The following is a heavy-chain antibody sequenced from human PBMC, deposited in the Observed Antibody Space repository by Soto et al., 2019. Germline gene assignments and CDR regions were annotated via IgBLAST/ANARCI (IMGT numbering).Heavy chain of an antibody. CDR2: IIPIFGTA. D-gene: IGHD3-10*01. J-gene: IGHJ6*02. CDR3: ARDNGSGSYYNSGYYYYGMDV. V-gene: IGHV1-69*13. CDR1: GGTFSSYA. Sequence: GASVKVSCKASGGTFSSYAISWVRQAPGQGLEWMGGIIPIFGTANYAQKFQGRVTITADESTSTAYMELSSLRSEDTAVYYCARDNGSGSYYNSGYYYYGMDVWGQGTTVTVSS.